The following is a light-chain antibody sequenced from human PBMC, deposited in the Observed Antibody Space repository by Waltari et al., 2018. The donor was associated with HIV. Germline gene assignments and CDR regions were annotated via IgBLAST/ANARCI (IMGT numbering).Light chain of an antibody. CDR3: QQYYSLPFT. J-gene: IGKJ3*01. Sequence: DIVMTQSPDSLVVSLGERATINCKSSQSVLYSSSSKNYLAWYKQKPGQSPKLLIYWASTRESGVPDRFSGGGSGTEFTLTISSLQAEDVAVYYCQQYYSLPFTFGPGTKVDIK. CDR1: QSVLYSSSSKNY. CDR2: WAS. V-gene: IGKV4-1*01.